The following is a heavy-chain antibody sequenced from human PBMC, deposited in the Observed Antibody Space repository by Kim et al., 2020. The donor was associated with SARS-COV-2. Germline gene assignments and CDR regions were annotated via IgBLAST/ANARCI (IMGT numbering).Heavy chain of an antibody. D-gene: IGHD5-12*01. J-gene: IGHJ6*01. CDR2: INHSGST. V-gene: IGHV4-34*01. Sequence: SETLSLTCAVYGGSFSGYYWSWIRQPPGKGLEWIGEINHSGSTNYNPSLKSRVTISVDTSKNQFSLKLSSVTAADTAVYYCARLSMATAGRAGRQGYYY. CDR1: GGSFSGYY. CDR3: ARLSMATAGRAGRQGYYY.